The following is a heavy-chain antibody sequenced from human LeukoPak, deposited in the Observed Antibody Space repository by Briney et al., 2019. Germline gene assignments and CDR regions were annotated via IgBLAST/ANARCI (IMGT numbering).Heavy chain of an antibody. D-gene: IGHD5-18*01. V-gene: IGHV3-9*01. CDR3: AKVLMGYSYGYPFDY. CDR2: ISWNSGSI. J-gene: IGHJ4*02. Sequence: GGSLRLSCAASGFTFDDYATHWVRQAPGKGLEWVSGISWNSGSIGYADSVKGRFTISRDNAKNSLYLQMNSLRAEDTALYYCAKVLMGYSYGYPFDYWGQGTLVTVSA. CDR1: GFTFDDYA.